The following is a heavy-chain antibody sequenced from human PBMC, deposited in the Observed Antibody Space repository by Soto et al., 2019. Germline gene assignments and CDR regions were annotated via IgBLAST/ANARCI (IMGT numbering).Heavy chain of an antibody. CDR3: AGVYYGGDAVNNY. V-gene: IGHV3-30-3*01. D-gene: IGHD3-10*01. CDR1: GLTFSSYA. J-gene: IGHJ4*02. CDR2: TSYDGSNK. Sequence: QVQLVESGGCVVQPGRSLRLSCAASGLTFSSYAMSWVRQAPGKGLEWVAATSYDGSNKYYVDSVRGRFTISIDNSKNTLDLQMSSLRAEDKAVYYCAGVYYGGDAVNNYWGQGTLVTVSS.